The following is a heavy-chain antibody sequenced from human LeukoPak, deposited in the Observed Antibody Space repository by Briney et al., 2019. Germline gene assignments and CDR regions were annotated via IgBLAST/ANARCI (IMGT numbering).Heavy chain of an antibody. V-gene: IGHV3-23*01. Sequence: SGGSLRLSCAASGFTFSSYAMSWVRLAPGKGLEWVSAIGGSGGSTYYADSVKGRFTISRDNAKNSLYLQMNSLRAEDTALYYCARDRNYYGSGSLTWGQGTLVTVSS. CDR1: GFTFSSYA. J-gene: IGHJ5*02. CDR2: IGGSGGST. CDR3: ARDRNYYGSGSLT. D-gene: IGHD3-10*01.